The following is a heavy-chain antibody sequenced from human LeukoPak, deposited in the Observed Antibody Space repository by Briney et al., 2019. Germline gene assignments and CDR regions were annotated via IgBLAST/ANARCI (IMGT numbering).Heavy chain of an antibody. D-gene: IGHD1-1*01. CDR3: ARSSGTGWFDP. CDR2: VKYDGSEK. Sequence: GGSLRLSCAASGFTFSTYWMSWVRQAAGEGLEWVANVKYDGSEKYYGDFVKGRFTISRDNAENTLYLQMNSLRAEDTAVYYCARSSGTGWFDPWGQGILVTVSS. V-gene: IGHV3-7*01. CDR1: GFTFSTYW. J-gene: IGHJ5*02.